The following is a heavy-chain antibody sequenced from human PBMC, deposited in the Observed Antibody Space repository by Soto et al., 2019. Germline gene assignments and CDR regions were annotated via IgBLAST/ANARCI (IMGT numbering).Heavy chain of an antibody. CDR3: ANIGRSDRAFDI. CDR1: GFTFSKYR. V-gene: IGHV3-21*01. Sequence: PGGSLRLSCAASGFTFSKYRMNWVRQAPGKGLEWVSYISSSSSSTIYVDSVKDRFTISRDNAKNSLYLQMNSLRAEDTAVYYCANIGRSDRAFDIWGQGTMVTVSS. CDR2: ISSSSSST. D-gene: IGHD5-12*01. J-gene: IGHJ3*02.